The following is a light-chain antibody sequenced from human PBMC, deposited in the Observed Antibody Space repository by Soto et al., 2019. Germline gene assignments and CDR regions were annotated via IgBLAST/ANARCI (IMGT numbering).Light chain of an antibody. CDR3: QQSYTTPLSIT. Sequence: DIQMTQSPSSLSASVEDRGIITCRASQSMSNHLNWYQQKRGKAPKLLIFAASSLQSGGPSRFSGSRFRPAFTLTISSLQPEDFANYYCQQSYTTPLSITFAQGTRMEIK. J-gene: IGKJ5*01. CDR2: AAS. V-gene: IGKV1-39*01. CDR1: QSMSNH.